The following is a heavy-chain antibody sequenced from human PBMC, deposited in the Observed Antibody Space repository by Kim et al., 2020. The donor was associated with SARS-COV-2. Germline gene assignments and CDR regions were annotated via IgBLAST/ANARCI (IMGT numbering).Heavy chain of an antibody. Sequence: ADSVKGRFTISRDNAKNSLYLQMNSLRDEDTAVYYCARDQSIYYYYGMDVWGQGTTVTVSS. V-gene: IGHV3-48*02. J-gene: IGHJ6*02. D-gene: IGHD2-21*01. CDR3: ARDQSIYYYYGMDV.